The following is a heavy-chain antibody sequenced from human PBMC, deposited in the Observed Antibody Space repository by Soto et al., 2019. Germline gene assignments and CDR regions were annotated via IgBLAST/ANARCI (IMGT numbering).Heavy chain of an antibody. J-gene: IGHJ4*02. CDR2: ISCNSGSI. CDR1: GFTFDDYG. V-gene: IGHV3-9*01. Sequence: GGSLRLSCAASGFTFDDYGMHWVREAPGKGLEWVSGISCNSGSIGYADSVKGRFTISRDNAKNSLYLQMNSLRAEDTALYYCAKDKRRFVIVGTLAYWGQGTLVTVSS. D-gene: IGHD3-22*01. CDR3: AKDKRRFVIVGTLAY.